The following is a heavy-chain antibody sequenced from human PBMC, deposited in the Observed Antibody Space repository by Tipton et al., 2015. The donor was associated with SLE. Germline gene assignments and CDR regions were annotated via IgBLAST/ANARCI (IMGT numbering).Heavy chain of an antibody. CDR3: ARDDVWDLFGNRNYQYMDV. CDR2: ITHSRSI. J-gene: IGHJ6*03. D-gene: IGHD3-16*01. CDR1: GGSFSGYY. V-gene: IGHV4-34*01. Sequence: TLSLTCGVHGGSFSGYYWTWIRQPPGKGLEWIGEITHSRSIYSNPSLQSRVTISVDTSKNQFSLKMSSVTAADTAVYYCARDDVWDLFGNRNYQYMDVWGKGTTVIVSS.